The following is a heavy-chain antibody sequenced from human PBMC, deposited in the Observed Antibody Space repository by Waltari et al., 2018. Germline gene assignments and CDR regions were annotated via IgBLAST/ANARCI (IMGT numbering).Heavy chain of an antibody. CDR1: GGSFRGYY. D-gene: IGHD6-19*01. V-gene: IGHV4-34*01. J-gene: IGHJ4*02. CDR2: INHSGST. CDR3: ARGSSSGWGDY. Sequence: QVQLQQWGAGLLKPSETLSLTCAVYGGSFRGYYWSWIRQPPGKGLEWIGEINHSGSTNYNPSLKSRVTISVDTSKNQFSLKLSSVTAADTAVYYCARGSSSGWGDYWGQGTLVTVSS.